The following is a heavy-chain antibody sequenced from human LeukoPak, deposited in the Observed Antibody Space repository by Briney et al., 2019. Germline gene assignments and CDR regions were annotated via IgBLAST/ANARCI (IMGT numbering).Heavy chain of an antibody. CDR2: ISGSGGST. V-gene: IGHV3-23*01. Sequence: GGSLRLSCAASGFTFSSYAMSWVRQAPGKGLEWDSGISGSGGSTDYADSVKGRFTISRDNSKNTLYLQMNSLRAEDTAVYYCAKKTQWLVVGDAFDIWGQGTMVTVSS. J-gene: IGHJ3*02. D-gene: IGHD6-19*01. CDR3: AKKTQWLVVGDAFDI. CDR1: GFTFSSYA.